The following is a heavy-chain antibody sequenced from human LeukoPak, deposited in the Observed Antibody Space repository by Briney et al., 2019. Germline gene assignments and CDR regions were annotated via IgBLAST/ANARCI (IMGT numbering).Heavy chain of an antibody. D-gene: IGHD6-6*01. J-gene: IGHJ3*02. CDR1: GFTFSSYA. V-gene: IGHV3-23*01. CDR3: AKDVTYSSSSEFQAFDI. CDR2: ISGSGGST. Sequence: GGSLRLSCAASGFTFSSYAMSWVRQAPGKGLEWVSAISGSGGSTYYADSVKGRFTISRDNSKNTLYLQMNSLRAEDTAVYYCAKDVTYSSSSEFQAFDIWGQGTMVTVSS.